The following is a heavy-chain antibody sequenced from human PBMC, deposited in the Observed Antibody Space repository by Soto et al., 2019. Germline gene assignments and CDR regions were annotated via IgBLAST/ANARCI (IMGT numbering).Heavy chain of an antibody. V-gene: IGHV4-61*01. CDR3: ARLEGASGDY. Sequence: SETLSLTCTVSGGSVSSGSYYWSWIRQPPGKGLEWIGYIYYSGSTNYNPSLKSRVTISVDTSKNQFSLKLSSVTAADTAVYYCARLEGASGDYWGQGTLVTVSS. J-gene: IGHJ4*02. D-gene: IGHD1-26*01. CDR1: GGSVSSGSYY. CDR2: IYYSGST.